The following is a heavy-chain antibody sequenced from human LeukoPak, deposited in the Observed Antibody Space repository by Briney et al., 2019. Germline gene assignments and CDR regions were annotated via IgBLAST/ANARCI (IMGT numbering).Heavy chain of an antibody. D-gene: IGHD3-3*01. CDR3: AKSYDFWSGYHTAY. CDR1: GFTFSSYA. Sequence: GGSLRLSCAASGFTFSSYAMSWVRQAPGKGLEWVSAISGSGGSTYYADSVKGRFTISRDNSKNTLYLQMNSLRAEDTAVYYCAKSYDFWSGYHTAYWGQGTLVTVSS. CDR2: ISGSGGST. J-gene: IGHJ4*02. V-gene: IGHV3-23*01.